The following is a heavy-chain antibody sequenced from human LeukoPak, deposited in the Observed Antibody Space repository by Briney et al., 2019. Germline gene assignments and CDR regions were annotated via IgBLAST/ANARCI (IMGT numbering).Heavy chain of an antibody. CDR3: ARRGYCSGGRCYYSD. V-gene: IGHV4-34*01. D-gene: IGHD2-15*01. CDR1: GGSFSGYY. Sequence: PTETLSLTFAVYGGSFSGYYWSWIRQPPGKGLEWIGEINHSGSTNYNPSLKSRVTISVDTSKNQFSLKLSSVTAADTAVYYCARRGYCSGGRCYYSDWGQGTMVTVSS. CDR2: INHSGST. J-gene: IGHJ4*02.